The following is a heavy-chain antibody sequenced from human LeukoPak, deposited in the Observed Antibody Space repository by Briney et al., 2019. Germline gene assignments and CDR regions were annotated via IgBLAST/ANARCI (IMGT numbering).Heavy chain of an antibody. CDR2: VSRSDFNKSNGDIT. D-gene: IGHD2-15*01. Sequence: SETLSLTCTVSGGSISEDYWSWIRQPPGMGLEWIGYVSRSDFNKSNGDITNYNPSLESRITTSRDTSKNQFSLKLSSMTAADTAVYYCVRASVESGGAFDIWGQGTMVTVSS. CDR1: GGSISEDY. CDR3: VRASVESGGAFDI. J-gene: IGHJ3*02. V-gene: IGHV4-59*01.